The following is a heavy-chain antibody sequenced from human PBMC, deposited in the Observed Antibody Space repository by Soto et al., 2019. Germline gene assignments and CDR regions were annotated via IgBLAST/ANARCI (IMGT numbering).Heavy chain of an antibody. D-gene: IGHD7-27*01. J-gene: IGHJ4*02. V-gene: IGHV1-18*01. Sequence: QVHLVQSGAEVKRPGASVRVSCKASGYKFSDYGISWVRQAPGQGLKWMGWVYTYNGNTYSAQNFQGRATLTRDTSTKTAYRELRSLTSDDTAVYYCARDHRATTGSNNYFDYWGQGTLVTVSS. CDR2: VYTYNGNT. CDR1: GYKFSDYG. CDR3: ARDHRATTGSNNYFDY.